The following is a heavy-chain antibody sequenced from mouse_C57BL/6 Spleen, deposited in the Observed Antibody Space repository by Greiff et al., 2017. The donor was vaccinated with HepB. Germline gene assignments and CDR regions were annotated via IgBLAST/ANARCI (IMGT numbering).Heavy chain of an antibody. V-gene: IGHV5-6*01. CDR3: ARHPDYAHYFDY. CDR1: GFTFSSYG. Sequence: EVKVLESGGDLVKPGGSLKLSCAASGFTFSSYGMSWVRQTPDKRLEWVATISSGGSYTYYPDSVKGRFTISRDNAKNTLYLQMSSLKSEDTAMYYCARHPDYAHYFDYWGQGTTLTVSS. D-gene: IGHD1-1*02. J-gene: IGHJ2*01. CDR2: ISSGGSYT.